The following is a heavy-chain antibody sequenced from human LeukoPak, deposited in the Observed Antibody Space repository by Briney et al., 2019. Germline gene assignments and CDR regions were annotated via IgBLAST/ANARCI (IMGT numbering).Heavy chain of an antibody. CDR1: GFTFSSNW. D-gene: IGHD6-19*01. V-gene: IGHV3-23*01. CDR2: ISGSGGRT. Sequence: GGSLRLSCGASGFTFSSNWVFWVRQAPGKGLEWVSGISGSGGRTYYADSVKGRFTISRDNSKNTLYLQMNRLRAEDTAVYYCAKDQGDYSSGWSIFDYWGQGSLVTVSS. J-gene: IGHJ4*02. CDR3: AKDQGDYSSGWSIFDY.